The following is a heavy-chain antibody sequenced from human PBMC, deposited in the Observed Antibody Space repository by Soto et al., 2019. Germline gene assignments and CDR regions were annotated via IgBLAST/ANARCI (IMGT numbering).Heavy chain of an antibody. CDR3: ATVVGATLGSYYYYGMDV. D-gene: IGHD1-26*01. Sequence: GGYLRLSCAASGFTSSSYAMRWVRQAPGKGLEWVSGISGSGVSTYYADSVKGRFTISRDNSKNTLYVQMSSLRAEDTAVYYCATVVGATLGSYYYYGMDVWGQGTTVTVSS. CDR2: ISGSGVST. J-gene: IGHJ6*02. CDR1: GFTSSSYA. V-gene: IGHV3-23*01.